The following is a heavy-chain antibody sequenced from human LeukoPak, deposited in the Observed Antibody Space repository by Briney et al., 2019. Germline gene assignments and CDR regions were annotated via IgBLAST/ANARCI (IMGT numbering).Heavy chain of an antibody. CDR1: GYTFSAYN. V-gene: IGHV3-48*01. CDR3: VRDRTLGVRDGFILA. D-gene: IGHD5-24*01. Sequence: GGSLRLSCAASGYTFSAYNMIWVRQAPGKGLEWLSYISGSSSAIYYADSVQGRFTISRDNAKNSLSLQMSSLRVEDTAVYYCVRDRTLGVRDGFILAWGQGTLVTVSS. CDR2: ISGSSSAI. J-gene: IGHJ5*02.